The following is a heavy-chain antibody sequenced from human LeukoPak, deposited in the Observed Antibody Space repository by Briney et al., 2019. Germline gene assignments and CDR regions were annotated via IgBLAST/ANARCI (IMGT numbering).Heavy chain of an antibody. J-gene: IGHJ4*02. CDR3: ACRYYYGSGSYQHDY. CDR1: GYSISSGYY. Sequence: PSETLSLTCTVSGYSISSGYYWGWIRQPPGKGLEWIGSIYYSGSTYYNPSLKSRVTISVDTSKNQFSLKLSSVTAADTAVYYCACRYYYGSGSYQHDYWGQGTLVTVSS. CDR2: IYYSGST. D-gene: IGHD3-10*01. V-gene: IGHV4-38-2*02.